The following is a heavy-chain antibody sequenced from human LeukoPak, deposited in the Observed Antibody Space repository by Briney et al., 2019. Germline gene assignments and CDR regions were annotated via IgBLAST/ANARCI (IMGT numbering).Heavy chain of an antibody. J-gene: IGHJ3*01. V-gene: IGHV1-8*03. D-gene: IGHD5-24*01. CDR3: ARVRDGYNDAYDL. CDR1: GYTFTSYD. Sequence: GASVKVSCKASGYTFTSYDINWVRQATGQGLEWMGWMNPNSGNTGYAQKFQGRVTITRNTSISTAYMELSSLRSEDTAVYYCARVRDGYNDAYDLWGQGTMVTVSS. CDR2: MNPNSGNT.